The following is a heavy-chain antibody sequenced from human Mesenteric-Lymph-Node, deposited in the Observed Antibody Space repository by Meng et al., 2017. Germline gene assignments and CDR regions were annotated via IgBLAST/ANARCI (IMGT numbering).Heavy chain of an antibody. CDR2: IYWDDDK. D-gene: IGHD6-6*01. J-gene: IGHJ5*02. CDR1: GFSLSTSGVG. V-gene: IGHV2-5*02. Sequence: QITLKESGPTLVEPTQTLTLTCTFSGFSLSTSGVGVGWIRQPPGKALEWLALIYWDDDKRYSPSLKSRLTITKDTSKNQVVLTMTNMDPVDTATYYCAHSPSIAAPTRGTWFDPWGQGTLVTVSS. CDR3: AHSPSIAAPTRGTWFDP.